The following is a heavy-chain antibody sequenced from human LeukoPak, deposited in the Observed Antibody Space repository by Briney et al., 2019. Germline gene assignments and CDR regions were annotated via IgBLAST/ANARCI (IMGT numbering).Heavy chain of an antibody. CDR3: ARGRPNSYGNYDFYMDV. Sequence: ASVKVSCKASGYTFTGYYMHWVRQAPGQGLEWMGWINPNSGGTNYAQKFQGRVTMTRDTSISTAYMELSRLRSDDTAVYYCARGRPNSYGNYDFYMDVLGKGTTVTVSS. CDR2: INPNSGGT. V-gene: IGHV1-2*02. D-gene: IGHD5-18*01. J-gene: IGHJ6*03. CDR1: GYTFTGYY.